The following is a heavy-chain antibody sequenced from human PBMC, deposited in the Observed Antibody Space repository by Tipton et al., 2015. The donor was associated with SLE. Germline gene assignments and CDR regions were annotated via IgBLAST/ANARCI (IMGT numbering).Heavy chain of an antibody. CDR3: AGYSSGWYWAFDI. V-gene: IGHV4-61*05. D-gene: IGHD6-19*01. Sequence: LRLSCTVSGGSISSSSYYWGWIRQPPGKGLEWIGYIYYSGSTNYNPSLKSRVTISVDTSKNQFSLKLSSVTAADTAVYYCAGYSSGWYWAFDIWGQGTMVTVSS. CDR2: IYYSGST. CDR1: GGSISSSSYY. J-gene: IGHJ3*02.